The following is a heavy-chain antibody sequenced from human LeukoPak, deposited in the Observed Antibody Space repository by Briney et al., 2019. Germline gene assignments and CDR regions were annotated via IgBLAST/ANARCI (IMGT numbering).Heavy chain of an antibody. Sequence: PGGSLRLSCAASGFTFSTYAMNWVRQAPGKGLEWVSYISSSGNTIYYADSVKGRFTISRGNAKSSLSLQMNSLRAEDTAVHYCARGGAWTFDQWGQGTLVTVSS. CDR3: ARGGAWTFDQ. V-gene: IGHV3-48*03. D-gene: IGHD1-1*01. J-gene: IGHJ4*02. CDR1: GFTFSTYA. CDR2: ISSSGNTI.